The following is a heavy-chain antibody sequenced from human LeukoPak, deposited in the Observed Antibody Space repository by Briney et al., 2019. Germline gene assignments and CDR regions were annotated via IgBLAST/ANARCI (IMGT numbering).Heavy chain of an antibody. Sequence: PGGSLRLSCAASGFTFSSYSMNWVRQAPGKGLEWVSSINSSSGYIYYADSVKGRFTISRDNAKNSLYLQMNSLRAEDTAVYYCARDGMVYAKGNYFDLWGRGTLVTVSS. CDR3: ARDGMVYAKGNYFDL. V-gene: IGHV3-21*01. CDR2: INSSSGYI. J-gene: IGHJ2*01. D-gene: IGHD2-8*01. CDR1: GFTFSSYS.